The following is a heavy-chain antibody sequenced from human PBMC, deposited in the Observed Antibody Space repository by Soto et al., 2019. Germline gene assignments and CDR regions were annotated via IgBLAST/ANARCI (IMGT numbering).Heavy chain of an antibody. CDR1: GGSFTRGDSS. V-gene: IGHV4-30-4*01. J-gene: IGHJ4*02. D-gene: IGHD6-13*01. Sequence: QVQLQESGPGLVKPSQTLSLTCTVSGGSFTRGDSSWSGIRRPQGKGLEWIGYIYYSGSTYYTPSLKSRVTISVDTSKNQFSLKLSSVTAADTAVYYCASSPSSSSWYRVDYWGQGTLVTVSS. CDR3: ASSPSSSSWYRVDY. CDR2: IYYSGST.